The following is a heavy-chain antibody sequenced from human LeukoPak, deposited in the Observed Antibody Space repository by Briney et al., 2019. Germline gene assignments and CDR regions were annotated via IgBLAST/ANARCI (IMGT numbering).Heavy chain of an antibody. V-gene: IGHV3-48*03. Sequence: GGSLGLSCAASGFTFSVYEIHWVRQAPGKGLEWVSYISGSGTTIYYADSVKGRFTISRDNAKNSLYLQMNSLRAEDTAVYYCARDFDYGVMGFDYWGQGTLVTVSS. J-gene: IGHJ4*02. CDR2: ISGSGTTI. CDR1: GFTFSVYE. CDR3: ARDFDYGVMGFDY. D-gene: IGHD4-17*01.